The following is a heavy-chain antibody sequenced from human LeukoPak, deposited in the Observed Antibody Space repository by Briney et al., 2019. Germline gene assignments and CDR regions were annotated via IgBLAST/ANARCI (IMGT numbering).Heavy chain of an antibody. Sequence: SVKVSCKAFGGTFSSYAISWVRQAPGQGLEWMGGIIPIFGTANYAQKFQGRVTITADESTSTAYMEPSSPRSEDTAVYYCARGGNYGDFDYWGQGTLVTVSS. V-gene: IGHV1-69*13. J-gene: IGHJ4*02. D-gene: IGHD4-17*01. CDR2: IIPIFGTA. CDR3: ARGGNYGDFDY. CDR1: GGTFSSYA.